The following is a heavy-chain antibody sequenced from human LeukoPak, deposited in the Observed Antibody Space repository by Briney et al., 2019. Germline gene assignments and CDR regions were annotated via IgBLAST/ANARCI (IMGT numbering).Heavy chain of an antibody. J-gene: IGHJ4*02. Sequence: GGSLRLSCAASGFTFDDYAMHWVRQAPGKGLEWVSGISWNSGSIGYADSVKGRFTISRDNAKNSLYLQMNSLRAEDTALYYCAKDIGYSYGALGYWGQGILVTVSS. V-gene: IGHV3-9*01. CDR2: ISWNSGSI. CDR3: AKDIGYSYGALGY. CDR1: GFTFDDYA. D-gene: IGHD5-18*01.